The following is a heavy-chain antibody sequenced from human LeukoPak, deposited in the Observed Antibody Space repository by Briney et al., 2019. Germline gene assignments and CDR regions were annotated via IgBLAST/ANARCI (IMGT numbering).Heavy chain of an antibody. D-gene: IGHD3-3*01. CDR1: GFTFSSYA. CDR3: ARRKYDFWSGYFRPYYYYGMDV. V-gene: IGHV3-30-3*01. CDR2: ISYDGSNK. J-gene: IGHJ6*02. Sequence: GGSLRLSCAASGFTFSSYAMHWVRQAPGKGLEWVAVISYDGSNKYYADSMKGRFTISRDNSKNTLYLQMNSLRAEDTAVYYCARRKYDFWSGYFRPYYYYGMDVWGQGTTVTVSS.